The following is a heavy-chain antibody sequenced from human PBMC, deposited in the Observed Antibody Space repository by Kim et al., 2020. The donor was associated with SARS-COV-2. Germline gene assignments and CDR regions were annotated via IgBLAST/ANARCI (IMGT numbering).Heavy chain of an antibody. D-gene: IGHD1-26*01. CDR3: ARLPTRPRLWHHNGAKADYYYYGMDV. J-gene: IGHJ6*02. V-gene: IGHV4-39*01. CDR1: GGSISSSSYY. CDR2: IYYSGST. Sequence: SETLSLTCTVSGGSISSSSYYWGWIRQPPGKGLEWIGSIYYSGSTYYNPSLKSRVTISVDTSKNQFSLKLSSVTAADTAVYYCARLPTRPRLWHHNGAKADYYYYGMDVWGQGTTVTVSS.